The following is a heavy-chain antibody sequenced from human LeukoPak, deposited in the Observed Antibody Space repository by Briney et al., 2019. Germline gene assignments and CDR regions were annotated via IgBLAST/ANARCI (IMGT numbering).Heavy chain of an antibody. V-gene: IGHV3-23*01. D-gene: IGHD6-6*01. Sequence: PGGSLRLSCAASGFTFSSYGMHWVRQAPGKGLEWVSAISGSGGSTYYADSVKGRFTISRDNSKNTLYLQMNSLRAEDTAVYYCAKDPRYSSSSNWFDPWGQGTLVTVSS. J-gene: IGHJ5*02. CDR3: AKDPRYSSSSNWFDP. CDR2: ISGSGGST. CDR1: GFTFSSYG.